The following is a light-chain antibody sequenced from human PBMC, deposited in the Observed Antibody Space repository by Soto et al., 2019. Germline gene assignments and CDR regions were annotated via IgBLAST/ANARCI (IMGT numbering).Light chain of an antibody. Sequence: DIQMTQSPSTLSASVGDRVTITCRASQSISSWLAWYQQKPGKAPKLLIYGASSLESGVPSRFSGSGSGTEFTLTISSLQPDDFATYYCQQYNSYSAFGQGTKVXIK. CDR3: QQYNSYSA. CDR1: QSISSW. CDR2: GAS. J-gene: IGKJ1*01. V-gene: IGKV1-5*01.